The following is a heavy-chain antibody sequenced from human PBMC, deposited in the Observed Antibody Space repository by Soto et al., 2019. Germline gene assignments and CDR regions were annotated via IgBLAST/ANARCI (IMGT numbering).Heavy chain of an antibody. CDR3: ARARRYSSGWYFWFDP. CDR2: IYYSGST. D-gene: IGHD6-19*01. V-gene: IGHV4-28*03. J-gene: IGHJ5*02. CDR1: GYSISSSNW. Sequence: SETLSLTCAVSGYSISSSNWWGWIRQPPGKGLEWIGYIYYSGSTYYNPSLKSRVTISVDTSKNQFSLKLSSVTAADTAVYYCARARRYSSGWYFWFDPWGQGTLVTVSS.